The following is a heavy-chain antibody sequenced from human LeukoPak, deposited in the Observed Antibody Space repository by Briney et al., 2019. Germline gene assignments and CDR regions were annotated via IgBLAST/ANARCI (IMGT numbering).Heavy chain of an antibody. D-gene: IGHD1-26*01. CDR2: IITTSAYI. CDR1: GFTFSLYC. V-gene: IGHV3-21*06. CDR3: ARDKLPLIVGALFDP. J-gene: IGHJ5*02. Sequence: GRSLSLSCAVSGFTFSLYCMKWVRHAPRRGRGWVSSIITTSAYILHTDSGEGRFTISRDNAKNSLYLQMKSLRAEDTAVYYCARDKLPLIVGALFDPWGQGTLVTVSS.